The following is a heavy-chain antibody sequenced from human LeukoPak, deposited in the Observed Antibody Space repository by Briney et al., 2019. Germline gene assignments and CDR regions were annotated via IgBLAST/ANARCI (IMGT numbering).Heavy chain of an antibody. D-gene: IGHD1-1*01. Sequence: GGSLRLSCAASGFTFSTYSMNWVRQAPGKGLEWVSYISSSSSTIYYADSVKGRFTISRDNAKNSLDLQMNSLRAEDTAVYYCARGWIGPLVRLQLFDYWGQGTLVTVSS. CDR2: ISSSSSTI. CDR3: ARGWIGPLVRLQLFDY. V-gene: IGHV3-48*01. CDR1: GFTFSTYS. J-gene: IGHJ4*02.